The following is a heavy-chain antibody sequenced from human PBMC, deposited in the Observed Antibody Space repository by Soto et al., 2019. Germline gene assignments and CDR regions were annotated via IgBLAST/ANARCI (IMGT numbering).Heavy chain of an antibody. D-gene: IGHD3-16*02. CDR2: IWYDGSNK. CDR3: ARDYSVQQALKGWDYVWGSYRYTAAGGMDV. J-gene: IGHJ6*02. V-gene: IGHV3-33*01. Sequence: GGSLRLSCAASGFTFSSYGMHWVRQAPGKGLEWVAVIWYDGSNKYYADSVKGRFTISRDNSKNTLYLQMNSLRAEDTAVYYCARDYSVQQALKGWDYVWGSYRYTAAGGMDVWGQGTTVTVSS. CDR1: GFTFSSYG.